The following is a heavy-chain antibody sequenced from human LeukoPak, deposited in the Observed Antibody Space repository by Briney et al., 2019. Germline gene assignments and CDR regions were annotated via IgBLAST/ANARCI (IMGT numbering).Heavy chain of an antibody. V-gene: IGHV1-18*01. CDR2: ISVYNGNT. CDR3: ARRIVVVPENAFDI. D-gene: IGHD3-22*01. CDR1: GYTFTNYG. Sequence: ASVKVSCKASGYTFTNYGISWVRQAPGQGLEWMGWISVYNGNTNYAQKLQGRVTMTTDTSTSTAYMELRSLRSDDTAVYYCARRIVVVPENAFDIWGQGTMVTASS. J-gene: IGHJ3*02.